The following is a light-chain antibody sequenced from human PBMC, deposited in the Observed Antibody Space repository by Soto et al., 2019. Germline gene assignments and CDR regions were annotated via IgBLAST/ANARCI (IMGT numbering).Light chain of an antibody. CDR2: DTT. CDR1: TGAVTSGFY. CDR3: LLAYTGPRV. J-gene: IGLJ1*01. V-gene: IGLV7-46*01. Sequence: HAVVTEDPSLSLYPGGTVALTCESSTGAVTSGFYAHWFQQKPGQAPTTLIYDTTNRHSWTPARFSGSLLGGKAALTLSGAQPEDEADYYCLLAYTGPRVFGTGPKVTVL.